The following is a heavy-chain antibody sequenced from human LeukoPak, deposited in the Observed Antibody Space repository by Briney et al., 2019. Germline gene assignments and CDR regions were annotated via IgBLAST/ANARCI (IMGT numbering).Heavy chain of an antibody. J-gene: IGHJ4*02. CDR2: INHSGST. CDR1: GGSFSGYY. Sequence: PSETLSLTCAVYGGSFSGYYWSWIRQPPGKGLEWIGEINHSGSTNYNPSLKSRVTISVDTSKNQFSLKLSSVTAADTAVYYCARGPGYDFWSGLTPWGQGTLVTVPS. CDR3: ARGPGYDFWSGLTP. V-gene: IGHV4-34*01. D-gene: IGHD3-3*01.